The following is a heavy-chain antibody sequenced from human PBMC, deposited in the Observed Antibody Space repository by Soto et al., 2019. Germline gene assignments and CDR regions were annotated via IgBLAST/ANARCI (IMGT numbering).Heavy chain of an antibody. CDR1: GFTFSSYA. CDR2: ISHDGSIT. J-gene: IGHJ6*03. Sequence: PGGSLRLSCAASGFTFSSYAMHWVRQAPGKGLEWVAVISHDGSITYYSDSVKGRFTMSRDNSNNTLFLQMSSLRSEDTVIYYCAKDEYWESHFYYFMDLWGRGTTVTVSS. CDR3: AKDEYWESHFYYFMDL. D-gene: IGHD3-16*01. V-gene: IGHV3-30*15.